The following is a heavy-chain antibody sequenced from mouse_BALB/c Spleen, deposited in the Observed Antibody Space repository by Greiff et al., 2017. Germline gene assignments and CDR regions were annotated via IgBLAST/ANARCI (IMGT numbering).Heavy chain of an antibody. J-gene: IGHJ4*01. V-gene: IGHV5-4*02. CDR1: GFTFSDYY. CDR2: ISDGGSYT. D-gene: IGHD3-3*01. CDR3: ARELEGAMDY. Sequence: EVKLMESGGGLVKPGGSLKLSCAASGFTFSDYYMYWVRQTPEKRLEWVATISDGGSYTYYPDSVKGRFTISRDNAKNNLYLQMSSLKSEDTAMYYCARELEGAMDYWGQGTSVTVSS.